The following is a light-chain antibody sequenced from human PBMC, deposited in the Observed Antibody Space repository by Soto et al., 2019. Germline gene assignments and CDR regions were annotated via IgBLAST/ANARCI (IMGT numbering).Light chain of an antibody. V-gene: IGKV1D-12*01. CDR1: QDISSW. CDR2: AAS. Sequence: DIQMTQSPSSVSASVGDRVTITCRASQDISSWLAWYQQKPGKAPKLLIYAASSLPSGVPSRFSGSGSGTDFTLTISSLQPEDFVTYYSQQANSFPYTFGQGTKLEIK. CDR3: QQANSFPYT. J-gene: IGKJ2*01.